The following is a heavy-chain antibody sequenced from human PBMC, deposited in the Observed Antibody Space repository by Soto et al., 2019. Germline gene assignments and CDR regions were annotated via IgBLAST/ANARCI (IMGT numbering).Heavy chain of an antibody. V-gene: IGHV3-30*18. J-gene: IGHJ4*02. CDR1: GFTFRNYG. Sequence: QVQLVESGGGVVRPGRSLRITCAASGFTFRNYGMHWVRQAPGKGLEWVAVISHDGSDKYYADSMKGRFIISRENSENTLFLNMNSLKPEDTAVYYCAKENQHLVHDYWGQGTLVTVSS. D-gene: IGHD6-13*01. CDR3: AKENQHLVHDY. CDR2: ISHDGSDK.